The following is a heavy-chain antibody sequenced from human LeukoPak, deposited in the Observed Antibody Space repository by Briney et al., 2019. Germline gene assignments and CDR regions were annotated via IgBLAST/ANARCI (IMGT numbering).Heavy chain of an antibody. J-gene: IGHJ4*02. Sequence: GGSLRLSCAASGFTVSSNYMSWVRQTPGKGLEWVSVLYSDGSTNYADSVEGRFIISRDNSKNTLYLQMNSLRVEDTAVYYCAREIGRGRISPYFDYWGQGTLVTVSS. V-gene: IGHV3-66*01. CDR3: AREIGRGRISPYFDY. D-gene: IGHD3-10*01. CDR2: LYSDGST. CDR1: GFTVSSNY.